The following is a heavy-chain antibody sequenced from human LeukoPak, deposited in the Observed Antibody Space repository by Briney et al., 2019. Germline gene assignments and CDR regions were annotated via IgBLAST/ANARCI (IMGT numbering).Heavy chain of an antibody. CDR2: IYYSGST. J-gene: IGHJ4*02. Sequence: KPSETLSLTCTVSGGSISSYYWSWIRQPPGKGLEWIGYIYYSGSTNYNPSLKSRVTISVDTSKNQFPLKLSSVTAADTAVYYCARVLPLLWFGELLPTGGFDYWGQGTLVTVSS. V-gene: IGHV4-59*01. CDR1: GGSISSYY. CDR3: ARVLPLLWFGELLPTGGFDY. D-gene: IGHD3-10*01.